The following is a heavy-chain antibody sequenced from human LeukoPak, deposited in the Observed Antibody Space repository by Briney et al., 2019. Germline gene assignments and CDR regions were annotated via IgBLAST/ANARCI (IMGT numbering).Heavy chain of an antibody. Sequence: PGGSLRLSCAASGFTFDDYGMSWVRQAPGKGLEWVSSIDWNGSSTGYADSVKGRFTISRDNAKNSLYLQMNSLRAEDTALYYCARDADYYFGQWGQGTLVTVSS. V-gene: IGHV3-20*04. J-gene: IGHJ4*02. CDR3: ARDADYYFGQ. CDR2: IDWNGSST. CDR1: GFTFDDYG.